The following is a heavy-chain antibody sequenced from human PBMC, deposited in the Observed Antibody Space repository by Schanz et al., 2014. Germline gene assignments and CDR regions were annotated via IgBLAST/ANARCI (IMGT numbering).Heavy chain of an antibody. D-gene: IGHD7-27*01. V-gene: IGHV3-11*01. J-gene: IGHJ3*02. CDR2: ITSGNAK. CDR3: ARENLNWEAFDI. Sequence: QVQLVESGGGLVKPGGSLRLSCTASGFTFRDYQMTWIRQAPGKGLEWVSYITSGNAKFYADSVKGRFTISRDNAKNSLYLEMTSLRGEDTAVYYCARENLNWEAFDIWGQGTVVTVSS. CDR1: GFTFRDYQ.